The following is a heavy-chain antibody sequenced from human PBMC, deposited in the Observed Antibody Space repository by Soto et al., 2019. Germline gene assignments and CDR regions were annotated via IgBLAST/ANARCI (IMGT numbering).Heavy chain of an antibody. Sequence: SDTLSLTCAVYGGSFSGYYWSWIRQPPGKGLEWIGEINHSGSTNYNPSLKSRVTISVDTSKNQFSLKLSSVTAADTAVYYCAGGTIFGVVNALDYWGQGTLVTVSS. J-gene: IGHJ4*02. CDR3: AGGTIFGVVNALDY. CDR1: GGSFSGYY. D-gene: IGHD3-3*01. V-gene: IGHV4-34*01. CDR2: INHSGST.